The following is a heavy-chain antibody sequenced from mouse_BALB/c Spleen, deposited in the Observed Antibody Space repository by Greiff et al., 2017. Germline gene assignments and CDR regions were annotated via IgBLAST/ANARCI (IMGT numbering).Heavy chain of an antibody. D-gene: IGHD1-1*01. CDR1: GFTFSSYT. V-gene: IGHV5-12-2*01. CDR2: ISNGGGST. CDR3: ARHLYYYGSSSPYAMDY. J-gene: IGHJ4*01. Sequence: EVQLVESGGGLVQPGGSLKLSCAASGFTFSSYTMSWVRQTPEKRLEWVAYISNGGGSTYYPDTVKGRFTISRDNAKNTLYLQMSSLKSEDTAMYYCARHLYYYGSSSPYAMDYWGQGTSVTVSS.